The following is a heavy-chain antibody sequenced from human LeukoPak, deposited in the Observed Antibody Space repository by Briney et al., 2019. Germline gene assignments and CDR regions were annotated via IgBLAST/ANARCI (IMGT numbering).Heavy chain of an antibody. CDR2: IYYSGST. J-gene: IGHJ3*02. D-gene: IGHD6-13*01. Sequence: SETLSLTCTVSGYSISSGYYWGWIRQPPGKGLEWIGSIYYSGSTYYNPSLKSRVTISVDTSKNQFSLKLSSVTAADTAVYYCARGVAAAGTDAFDIWGQGTMVTVSS. V-gene: IGHV4-38-2*02. CDR3: ARGVAAAGTDAFDI. CDR1: GYSISSGYY.